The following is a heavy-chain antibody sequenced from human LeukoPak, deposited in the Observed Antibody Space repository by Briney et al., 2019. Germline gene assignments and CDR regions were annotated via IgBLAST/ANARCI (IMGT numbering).Heavy chain of an antibody. V-gene: IGHV4-38-2*01. CDR3: ARQGRSSSSEPFDI. J-gene: IGHJ3*02. D-gene: IGHD6-13*01. CDR2: IYHSGST. CDR1: GYSISSGYY. Sequence: SETLSLTCAVSGYSISSGYYWGWIRQPPGKGLEWIGSIYHSGSTYYNPSLKSRVTISVDTSKNQFSLKLSSVTAADSAVYYCARQGRSSSSEPFDIWGQGTMVTVSS.